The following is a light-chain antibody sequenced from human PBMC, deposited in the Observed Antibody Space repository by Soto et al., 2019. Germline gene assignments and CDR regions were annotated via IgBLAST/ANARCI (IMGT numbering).Light chain of an antibody. Sequence: EIVMTQFPATLSVSPGERATLSCRASQSVSSNLAWYQQKPGQAPRLLIYGASTRAAAVPARFSGRGSGTEFTLTISSLQSEDFAVYYCQQYNNWPQTFGQGTKVEIK. CDR2: GAS. CDR3: QQYNNWPQT. J-gene: IGKJ1*01. V-gene: IGKV3-15*01. CDR1: QSVSSN.